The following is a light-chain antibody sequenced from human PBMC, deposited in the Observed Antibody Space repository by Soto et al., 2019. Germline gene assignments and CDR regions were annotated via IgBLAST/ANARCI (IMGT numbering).Light chain of an antibody. CDR2: GAS. Sequence: VFPKSPGTLPLSPGERATLSCRASPIVSSGNLAWSQQKACPAPRLLIFGASGRASGIPDRFSGSGSGTDFSLTISRLEPGVFAAYEWQQYGSSTRTVGQGTKVDIK. V-gene: IGKV3-20*01. J-gene: IGKJ1*01. CDR3: QQYGSSTRT. CDR1: PIVSSGN.